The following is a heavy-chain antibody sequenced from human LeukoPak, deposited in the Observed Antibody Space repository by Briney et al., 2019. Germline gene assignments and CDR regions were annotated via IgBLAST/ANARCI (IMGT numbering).Heavy chain of an antibody. CDR2: ISSSSSTI. D-gene: IGHD3-10*01. J-gene: IGHJ6*03. V-gene: IGHV3-48*01. CDR1: GFTFSSYS. Sequence: GGFLRLSCAASGFTFSSYSMNWVRQAPGKGLEWVSYISSSSSTIYYADSVKGRFTISRDNAKNSLYLQMNSLRAEDTAVYYCAKTHGSGSYTRIDYYYYMDVWGKGTTVTISS. CDR3: AKTHGSGSYTRIDYYYYMDV.